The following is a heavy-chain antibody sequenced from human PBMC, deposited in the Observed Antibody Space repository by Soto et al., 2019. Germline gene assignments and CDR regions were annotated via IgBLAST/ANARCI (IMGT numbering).Heavy chain of an antibody. CDR3: ARENYYGAGSYYRDAFDI. CDR1: GGTFSSYG. Sequence: SVKVSCKASGGTFSSYGIYWVRQAPGQGLEWVGGIIPMSGTSNYAQKFQGRVAISVDESTRAAYMELRSLKSEDTAMYYCARENYYGAGSYYRDAFDIWGQGTMVTVSS. J-gene: IGHJ3*02. V-gene: IGHV1-69*13. CDR2: IIPMSGTS. D-gene: IGHD3-10*01.